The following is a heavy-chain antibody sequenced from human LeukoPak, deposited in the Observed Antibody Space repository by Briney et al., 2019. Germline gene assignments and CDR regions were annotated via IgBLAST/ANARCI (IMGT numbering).Heavy chain of an antibody. Sequence: PSETLSLTCTVSGGSISSSSYYWGWIRQPPGKGLEWIGSIYYSGSTYYNPSLKSRVTISVDTSKNQFSLKLSSVTAADTAVYYCASSLDTEPFDYWGQGTLVTVSS. V-gene: IGHV4-39*07. CDR2: IYYSGST. J-gene: IGHJ4*02. CDR1: GGSISSSSYY. CDR3: ASSLDTEPFDY. D-gene: IGHD2-8*02.